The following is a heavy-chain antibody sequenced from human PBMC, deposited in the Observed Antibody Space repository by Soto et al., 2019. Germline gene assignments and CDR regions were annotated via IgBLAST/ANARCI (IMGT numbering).Heavy chain of an antibody. CDR2: ISWDGGST. CDR3: AKDVQYCSGGSCPESYYYYGMDV. J-gene: IGHJ6*02. CDR1: GFTFDDYT. Sequence: ESGGVVVQPGGSLRLSCAASGFTFDDYTMHWVRQAPGKGLEWVSLISWDGGSTYYADSVKGRFTISRDNSKNSLYLQMNSLRTEDTALYYCAKDVQYCSGGSCPESYYYYGMDVWGQGTTVTVSS. V-gene: IGHV3-43*01. D-gene: IGHD2-15*01.